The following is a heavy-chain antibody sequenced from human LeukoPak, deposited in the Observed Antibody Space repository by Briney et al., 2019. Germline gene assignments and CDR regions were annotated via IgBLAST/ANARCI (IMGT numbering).Heavy chain of an antibody. J-gene: IGHJ4*02. V-gene: IGHV3-48*03. D-gene: IGHD3-9*01. CDR2: ISSSGSTI. Sequence: PGGSLRLSCAASGFTFSSYEMNWVRQAPGKGLEWVSYISSSGSTIYYAASVKGRFNIPRDNAKNSLYLQMNSLRAEDTAVYYCARKLRYFDWSYFDYWGQGTLVTVSS. CDR1: GFTFSSYE. CDR3: ARKLRYFDWSYFDY.